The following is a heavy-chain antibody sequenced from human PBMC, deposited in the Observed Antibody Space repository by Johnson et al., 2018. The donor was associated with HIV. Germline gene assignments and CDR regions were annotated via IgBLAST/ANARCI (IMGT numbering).Heavy chain of an antibody. Sequence: VQLVESGGGLVQPGGSLRLSCAASGFTFSRYWMHWVRQAPGKGLVWVSRINTDGSSTSYADSVKGRFPISRDNAKNTLYLQMNSLRSEDTAVYYCARGDTMIVVVDNAFDIWGQGTMVTVSS. D-gene: IGHD3-22*01. CDR2: INTDGSST. J-gene: IGHJ3*02. CDR3: ARGDTMIVVVDNAFDI. CDR1: GFTFSRYW. V-gene: IGHV3-74*01.